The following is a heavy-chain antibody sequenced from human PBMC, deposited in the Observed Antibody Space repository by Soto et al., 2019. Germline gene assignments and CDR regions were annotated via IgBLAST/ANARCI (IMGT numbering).Heavy chain of an antibody. V-gene: IGHV4-31*03. CDR2: IYYSGST. D-gene: IGHD4-17*01. CDR1: GGSISSAGYY. CDR3: ARAGIYGDYDIDFLDY. J-gene: IGHJ4*02. Sequence: PSESLSLTCTVSGGSISSAGYYWSWIRQHPGKGLEWIGYIYYSGSTYYNPSLKSRVTISVDTSKNQFSLKLSSVTAADTAVYYCARAGIYGDYDIDFLDYWVQGTLVTVSS.